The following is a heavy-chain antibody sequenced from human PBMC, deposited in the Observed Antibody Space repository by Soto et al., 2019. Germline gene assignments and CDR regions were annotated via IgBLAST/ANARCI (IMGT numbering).Heavy chain of an antibody. V-gene: IGHV3-73*01. J-gene: IGHJ6*03. D-gene: IGHD3-3*01. CDR2: IKSKCNNYAT. CDR1: GCTFSGSA. Sequence: EVQLVESGGGLVQPGGSLKLSWAASGCTFSGSAMHWVRQASGKGLEWVVRIKSKCNNYATAYGASLKGRFTISRDDSKNTAYLQMNSLNTEDTAVYYCSRQASDFWSGKPQYYMDVWGKGTTVTVSS. CDR3: SRQASDFWSGKPQYYMDV.